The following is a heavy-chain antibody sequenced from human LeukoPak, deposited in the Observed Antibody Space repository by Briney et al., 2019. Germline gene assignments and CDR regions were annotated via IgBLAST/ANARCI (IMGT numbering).Heavy chain of an antibody. CDR2: IHHSGST. J-gene: IGHJ3*02. CDR1: GYSISSGYY. Sequence: KTSETLSLTCIVSGYSISSGYYWGWIRQPPGKGLEWIGNIHHSGSTYYNPSLKSRVTISVDTSKNQLSLKLSSVTAADTAVYYCARGDGVPDAFDIWGQGTMVTVSS. CDR3: ARGDGVPDAFDI. V-gene: IGHV4-38-2*02. D-gene: IGHD3-16*01.